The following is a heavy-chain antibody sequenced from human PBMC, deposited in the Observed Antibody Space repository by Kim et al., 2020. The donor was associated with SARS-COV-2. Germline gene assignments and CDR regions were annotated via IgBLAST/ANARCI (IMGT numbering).Heavy chain of an antibody. D-gene: IGHD3-22*01. CDR2: ISSSGSTI. CDR1: GFTFSSYE. J-gene: IGHJ4*02. V-gene: IGHV3-48*03. Sequence: GGSLRLSCAASGFTFSSYEMNWVRQAPGKGLEWVSYISSSGSTIYYADSVKGRFTISRDNAKNSLYLQMNSLRAEDTAVYYCARSKGPTYYYDSSGYYLFDYWGQGTLVTVSS. CDR3: ARSKGPTYYYDSSGYYLFDY.